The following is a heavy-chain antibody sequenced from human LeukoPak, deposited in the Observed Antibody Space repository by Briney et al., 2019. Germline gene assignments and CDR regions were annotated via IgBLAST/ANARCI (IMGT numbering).Heavy chain of an antibody. D-gene: IGHD2-21*02. CDR2: IYYSGST. CDR3: ARHRGSAYCGGDCPPDAAIDI. V-gene: IGHV4-59*08. J-gene: IGHJ3*02. CDR1: GGSISSYY. Sequence: PSETLSLTCTVSGGSISSYYWSWIRQPPGKGLEWIGYIYYSGSTNYNPSLKSRVTISVDTSKNQFSLKLSSVTAADTAVYYCARHRGSAYCGGDCPPDAAIDIWGQGTMVTVSS.